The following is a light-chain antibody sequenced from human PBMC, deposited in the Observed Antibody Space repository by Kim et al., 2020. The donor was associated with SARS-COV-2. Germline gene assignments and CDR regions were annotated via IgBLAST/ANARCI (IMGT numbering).Light chain of an antibody. CDR3: ASFTNRNTFV. V-gene: IGLV2-14*03. Sequence: QSALTQPASVSGSPGQSITISCTGTSSDIGGYKYVSWYQQHPGKAPKVMIYDVNQRPSGVSDRFSGSKSGNTASLTISGIQAEDESDYYCASFTNRNTFVFGGGTKLTVL. J-gene: IGLJ3*02. CDR2: DVN. CDR1: SSDIGGYKY.